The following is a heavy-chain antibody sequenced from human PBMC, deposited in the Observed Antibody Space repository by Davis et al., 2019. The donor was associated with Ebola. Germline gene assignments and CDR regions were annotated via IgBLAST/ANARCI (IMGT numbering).Heavy chain of an antibody. Sequence: SETLSLTFAVSGDSISSRNWWSWVRQLPGKGLEWIGEIYHGGNTNYNPSLKSRVTISVDTSRNQFSLKLTSVTAADTAVYYCARRTPTYYYYAMYVWGQGTAVTVSS. CDR1: GDSISSRNW. CDR2: IYHGGNT. J-gene: IGHJ6*02. CDR3: ARRTPTYYYYAMYV. V-gene: IGHV4-4*02. D-gene: IGHD2-15*01.